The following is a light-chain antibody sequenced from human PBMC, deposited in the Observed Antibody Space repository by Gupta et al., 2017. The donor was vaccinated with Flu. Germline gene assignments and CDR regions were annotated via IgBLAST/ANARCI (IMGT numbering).Light chain of an antibody. CDR2: NDS. V-gene: IGLV3-21*03. J-gene: IGLJ3*02. CDR1: NIGSKH. Sequence: SYVLTQPLSVSVAPGMTARITCGGNNIGSKHVHWYQRKPGQAPVLVVYNDSDRRPGIPERFSGSNSGNTATLTVSRVEVGDEADYYCQVWDSSSDHRVFGGGTKLTAL. CDR3: QVWDSSSDHRV.